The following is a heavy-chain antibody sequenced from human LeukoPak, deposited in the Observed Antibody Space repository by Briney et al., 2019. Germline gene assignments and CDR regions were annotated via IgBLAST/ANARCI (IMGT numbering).Heavy chain of an antibody. D-gene: IGHD1-20*01. J-gene: IGHJ3*02. CDR2: ISSSSYI. CDR1: GFTFSSYS. Sequence: PGGSLRLSCAASGFTFSSYSMNWVRQAPGKGLEWVSSISSSSYIYYADSVKGRFTISRDNAKNSLYLQMNSLRAEDTAVYYCARDGANWNHDAFDIWGQGTMVTVSS. V-gene: IGHV3-21*01. CDR3: ARDGANWNHDAFDI.